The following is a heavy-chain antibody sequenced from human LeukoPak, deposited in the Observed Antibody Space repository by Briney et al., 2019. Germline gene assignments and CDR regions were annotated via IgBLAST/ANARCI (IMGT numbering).Heavy chain of an antibody. J-gene: IGHJ4*02. D-gene: IGHD3-10*01. CDR3: ARDGDYYGSGSYYPGHLYYFDY. CDR1: GFTFSSYA. CDR2: ISYDGSNK. Sequence: GGSLGLSCAASGFTFSSYAMHWVRQAPGKGLEWVAVISYDGSNKYYADSVKGRFTISRDNSKNTLYLQMNSLRAEDTAVYYCARDGDYYGSGSYYPGHLYYFDYWGQGTLVTVSS. V-gene: IGHV3-30-3*01.